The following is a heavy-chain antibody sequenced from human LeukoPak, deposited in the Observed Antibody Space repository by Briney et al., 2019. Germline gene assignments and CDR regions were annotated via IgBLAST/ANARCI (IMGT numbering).Heavy chain of an antibody. CDR2: IYYSGST. Sequence: SETLSLTCTVSGGSISNRSYYWGWIRQPPGKGLEWIGSIYYSGSTYYNPSLKSRVTISIDTSENQFSLKLSSVTVADTAVYYCARRGGYYDSSGYYFDPWGQGTLVTVSS. CDR3: ARRGGYYDSSGYYFDP. CDR1: GGSISNRSYY. J-gene: IGHJ5*02. D-gene: IGHD3-22*01. V-gene: IGHV4-39*01.